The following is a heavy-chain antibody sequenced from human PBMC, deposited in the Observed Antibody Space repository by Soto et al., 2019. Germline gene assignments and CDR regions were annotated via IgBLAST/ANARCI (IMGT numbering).Heavy chain of an antibody. CDR3: ERDPPRYFTSSPEGAGL. D-gene: IGHD2-21*01. CDR2: INPKTGDT. CDR1: GYTFTDSH. J-gene: IGHJ4*02. V-gene: IGHV1-2*02. Sequence: GASVKVSCKASGYTFTDSHIHWVRQASGQGLEWLGWINPKTGDTNYPQKFQGRITMTRDTSMSTAYMELTNLTSDDTAVYHCERDPPRYFTSSPEGAGLWGQGTLVTVSS.